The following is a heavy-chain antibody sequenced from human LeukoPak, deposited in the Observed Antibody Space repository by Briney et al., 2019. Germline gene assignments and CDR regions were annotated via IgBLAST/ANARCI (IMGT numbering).Heavy chain of an antibody. J-gene: IGHJ6*02. V-gene: IGHV5-10-1*01. CDR2: IEHSVSYT. CDR3: ARPLCGGSCYSGYYGMDV. CDR1: GYSFTSYW. Sequence: GKPLKISCKGSGYSFTSYWISWVREMPGKGLEWGGRIEHSVSYTNYSPSFQGHVTISADKSISTAYLQWSSLKASDTAMYSCARPLCGGSCYSGYYGMDVWGQGTTVTVSS. D-gene: IGHD2-15*01.